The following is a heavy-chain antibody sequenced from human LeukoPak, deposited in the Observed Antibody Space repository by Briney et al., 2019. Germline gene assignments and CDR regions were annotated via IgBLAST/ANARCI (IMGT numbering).Heavy chain of an antibody. CDR1: GFTFSCYS. CDR2: ISSSSSYI. Sequence: GGSLRLSCAASGFTFSCYSMNWVRQAQGKGLEWVSSISSSSSYIYYADSVKGRFTISRDNAKNSLYLQMNSLRAEDTAVYYCARDGPFSSSSWSNLIDYWGQGTLVTVSS. D-gene: IGHD6-13*01. J-gene: IGHJ4*02. CDR3: ARDGPFSSSSWSNLIDY. V-gene: IGHV3-21*01.